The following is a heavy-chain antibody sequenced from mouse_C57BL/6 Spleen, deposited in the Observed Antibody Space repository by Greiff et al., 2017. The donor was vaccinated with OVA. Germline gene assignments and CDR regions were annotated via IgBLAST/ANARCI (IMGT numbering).Heavy chain of an antibody. Sequence: QVQLQQSGAELVRPGTSVKVSCKASGYAFTNYLIEWVKQRPGQGLEWIGVINPGSGGTNYNEKFKGKATLTADKSSSTAYMQLSSLTSEDSAVYYCAVGLLDTGFAYWGQGTLVTVSA. J-gene: IGHJ3*01. CDR3: AVGLLDTGFAY. V-gene: IGHV1-54*01. CDR2: INPGSGGT. CDR1: GYAFTNYL. D-gene: IGHD2-10*01.